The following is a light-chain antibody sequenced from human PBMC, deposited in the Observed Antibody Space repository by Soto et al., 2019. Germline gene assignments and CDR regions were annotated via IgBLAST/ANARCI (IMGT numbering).Light chain of an antibody. CDR1: QSVSGN. V-gene: IGKV3-15*01. CDR2: GAS. CDR3: QHYYNWPRT. J-gene: IGKJ1*01. Sequence: EIVMTQSPATLSVSPWERATLSCRASQSVSGNLAWYQQKPGQAPRLLIYGASTRATGSPARVSGSGSGTEFTRTISSLQSEDFAVYYCQHYYNWPRTFGQGTKVDI.